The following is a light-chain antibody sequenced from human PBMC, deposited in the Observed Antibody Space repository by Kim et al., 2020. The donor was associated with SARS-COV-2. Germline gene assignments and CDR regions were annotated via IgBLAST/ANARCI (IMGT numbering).Light chain of an antibody. CDR3: QQYGSSPRT. CDR1: QSIRSNN. CDR2: GAS. V-gene: IGKV3-20*01. Sequence: SPGERATLSCRASQSIRSNNLAWYQQKPGQSPRLLIYGASTRAPVIPERFSGSGSGTDFTLTISRLEPEDYAVYYCQQYGSSPRTFGQGTKVDIK. J-gene: IGKJ1*01.